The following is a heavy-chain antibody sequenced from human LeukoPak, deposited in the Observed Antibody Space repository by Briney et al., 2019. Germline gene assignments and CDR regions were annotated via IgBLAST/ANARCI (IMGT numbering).Heavy chain of an antibody. CDR1: GYSFTSYG. D-gene: IGHD3-10*01. Sequence: GESLKISCKGSGYSFTSYGISWVRQAPGQGLEWMGWISAYNGNTNYAQKLQGRVTMTTDTSTSTAYMELRSLRSDDTAVYYCARTDDPTISGSHSYYFDYWGQGTLVTVSS. J-gene: IGHJ4*02. CDR3: ARTDDPTISGSHSYYFDY. V-gene: IGHV1-18*01. CDR2: ISAYNGNT.